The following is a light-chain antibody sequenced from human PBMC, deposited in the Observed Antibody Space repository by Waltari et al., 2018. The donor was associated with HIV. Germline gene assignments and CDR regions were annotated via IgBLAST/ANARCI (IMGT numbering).Light chain of an antibody. CDR3: QQYSDFPIT. J-gene: IGKJ5*01. CDR2: GAS. V-gene: IGKV3-20*01. Sequence: EIVLTQSPGTLSLSPGERATLPCRASQSISSRYLDWYQQKRGQPPRLLIYGASNRAPGIPDRFSGGGSGTDFTLTISRLEPEDFVVYYCQQYSDFPITFGQGTRLEIK. CDR1: QSISSRY.